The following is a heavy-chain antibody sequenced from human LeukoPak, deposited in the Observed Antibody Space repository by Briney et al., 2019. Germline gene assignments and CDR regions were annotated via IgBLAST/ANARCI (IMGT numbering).Heavy chain of an antibody. V-gene: IGHV3-21*01. J-gene: IGHJ4*02. CDR2: ISSSSSYI. D-gene: IGHD3-3*01. CDR3: ARDQTYYDFWSGYPNPFDY. Sequence: GGSLRLSCAASGFTLSSYGMNWVRQAPGKGLEWVSSISSSSSYIYYADSVKGRFTISRDNAKNSLYLQMNSLRAEDTAVYYCARDQTYYDFWSGYPNPFDYWGQGTLVTVSS. CDR1: GFTLSSYG.